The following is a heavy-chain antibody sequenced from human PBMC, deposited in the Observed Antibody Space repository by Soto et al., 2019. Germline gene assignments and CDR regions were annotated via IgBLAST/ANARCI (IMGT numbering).Heavy chain of an antibody. Sequence: ASVKVSCRASGYTFTSYDINWVRQATGQGLEWMEWMNPNSGNTGYAQKFQGRVTMTRNTSISTAYMELSSLRSEDTAVYYCARMRYEPPPSAFDIWGQGTMVTVSS. V-gene: IGHV1-8*01. CDR3: ARMRYEPPPSAFDI. CDR2: MNPNSGNT. CDR1: GYTFTSYD. D-gene: IGHD1-1*01. J-gene: IGHJ3*02.